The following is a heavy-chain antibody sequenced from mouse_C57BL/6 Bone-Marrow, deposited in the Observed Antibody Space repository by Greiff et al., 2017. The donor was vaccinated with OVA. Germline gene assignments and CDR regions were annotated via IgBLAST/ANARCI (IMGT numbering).Heavy chain of an antibody. J-gene: IGHJ3*01. CDR1: GFTFSDAW. V-gene: IGHV6-6*01. CDR3: TRRCPLFAY. CDR2: IRNKANNHAT. Sequence: EVKLEESGGGLVQPGGSMKLSCAASGFTFSDAWMDWVRQSPETGLEWVAEIRNKANNHATYYAESVKGRFTISRDDSKSSVYLQMNSLRAEDTGIYYCTRRCPLFAYWGQGTLVTVSA.